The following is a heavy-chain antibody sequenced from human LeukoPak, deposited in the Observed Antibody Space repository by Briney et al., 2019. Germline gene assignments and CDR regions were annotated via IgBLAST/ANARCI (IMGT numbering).Heavy chain of an antibody. J-gene: IGHJ3*02. CDR1: GGSISSYY. CDR3: ARVAYYYDSSGYLGALDI. D-gene: IGHD3-22*01. CDR2: IYYSGST. V-gene: IGHV4-59*01. Sequence: SETLSLTCTVSGGSISSYYWSWIRQPPEKGLEWIGYIYYSGSTNYNPSLKSRVTISVDTSKNQFSLKLSSVTAADTAVYYCARVAYYYDSSGYLGALDIWGQGTMVTVSS.